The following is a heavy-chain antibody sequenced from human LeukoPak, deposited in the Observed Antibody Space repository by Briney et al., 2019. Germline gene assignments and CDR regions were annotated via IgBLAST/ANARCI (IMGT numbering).Heavy chain of an antibody. CDR1: SYTFTSYG. Sequence: GASVKVSCKASSYTFTSYGISWVRQAPGQGLEWMGWISGYSGNTNYAQKVLGRVTMTTDTSTNTVYMELRSLRYDDTAVYYCAREGVNMVTRDAFDIWGQGTMVTVSS. CDR2: ISGYSGNT. V-gene: IGHV1-18*01. D-gene: IGHD3-10*01. CDR3: AREGVNMVTRDAFDI. J-gene: IGHJ3*02.